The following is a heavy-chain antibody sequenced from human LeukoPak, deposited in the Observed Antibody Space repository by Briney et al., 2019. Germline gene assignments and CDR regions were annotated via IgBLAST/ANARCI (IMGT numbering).Heavy chain of an antibody. CDR3: AREGLGYCSGGSCTNWFDP. CDR2: INPNSGGT. V-gene: IGHV1-2*02. D-gene: IGHD2-15*01. J-gene: IGHJ5*02. Sequence: ASVKVSCKASGYTFTGYYMHWVRQAPGQGLEWMGWINPNSGGTNYAQKFQGRVTMTRDTSISTAYMELSRLRSDDTAVYYCAREGLGYCSGGSCTNWFDPWGQGTLVTVSS. CDR1: GYTFTGYY.